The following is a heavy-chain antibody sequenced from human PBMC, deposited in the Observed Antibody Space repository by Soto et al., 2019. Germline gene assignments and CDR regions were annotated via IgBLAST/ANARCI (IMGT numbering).Heavy chain of an antibody. D-gene: IGHD6-19*01. Sequence: EIQLLESGGGLAQPGGSLRLSCSASGFKLINYAMSWVRQAPGKGLQWVAGIRGSGGVTYYEDSVKGRFTISRDNSKNTLYLQLNTLRAEDAAVYYCAKGDAVATIYYWGQGALVSVSS. CDR3: AKGDAVATIYY. V-gene: IGHV3-23*01. J-gene: IGHJ4*02. CDR1: GFKLINYA. CDR2: IRGSGGVT.